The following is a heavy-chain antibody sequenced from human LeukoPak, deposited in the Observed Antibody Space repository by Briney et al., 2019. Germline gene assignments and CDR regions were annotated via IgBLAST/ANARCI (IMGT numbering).Heavy chain of an antibody. CDR1: GFTFDDYA. J-gene: IGHJ4*02. V-gene: IGHV3-9*01. D-gene: IGHD6-13*01. CDR2: ISWNSGSI. CDR3: ASTPGSWLDY. Sequence: QSGGSLRLSCAASGFTFDDYAMHWVRQAPGKGLEWVSGISWNSGSIGYADSVKGRFTISRDNAKNSLYLQMNSLRAEDTALYYCASTPGSWLDYWGQGTLVTVSS.